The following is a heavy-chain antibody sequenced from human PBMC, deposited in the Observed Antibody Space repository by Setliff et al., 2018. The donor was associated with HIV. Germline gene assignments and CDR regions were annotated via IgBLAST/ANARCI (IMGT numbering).Heavy chain of an antibody. V-gene: IGHV3-48*01. CDR2: ITSTGRTI. CDR1: GFTFSDCS. D-gene: IGHD3-22*01. J-gene: IGHJ4*02. CDR3: ARAGVYYDSSGYCIDY. Sequence: GGSLRLSCAASGFTFSDCSMNWVRQAPGKGLEWISYITSTGRTIFYADSVRGRFTISRDNDKKSVHLQMTSLRAEDTAVYYCARAGVYYDSSGYCIDYWGQGTLVTVSS.